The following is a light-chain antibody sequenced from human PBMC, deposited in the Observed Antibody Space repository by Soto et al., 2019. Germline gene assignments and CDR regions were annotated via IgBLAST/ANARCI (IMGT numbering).Light chain of an antibody. J-gene: IGKJ2*01. CDR3: RQSDSTPYT. CDR2: DAS. V-gene: IGKV1-39*01. Sequence: DIQMTQSPSSLSASVGDRFTITCRASQTISTYLNWYQQKPGKAPRLLIYDASSLLSGVPSRFSGSGSGTDFTLTIASLQPEDFSTYYCRQSDSTPYTFGQGTKVDI. CDR1: QTISTY.